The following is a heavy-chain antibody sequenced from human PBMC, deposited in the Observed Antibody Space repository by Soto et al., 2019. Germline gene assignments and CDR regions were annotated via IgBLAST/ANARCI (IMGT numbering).Heavy chain of an antibody. Sequence: GGSLRLSCAASGFTFSSYAMHWVRQAPGKGLEWVAVISYDGSNKYYADSVKGRFTISRDNSKNTLYLQMNSLRAEDTAVYYCARSVIVVVPASPVGYWGQGTLVTVSS. V-gene: IGHV3-30-3*01. CDR1: GFTFSSYA. D-gene: IGHD2-2*01. J-gene: IGHJ4*02. CDR3: ARSVIVVVPASPVGY. CDR2: ISYDGSNK.